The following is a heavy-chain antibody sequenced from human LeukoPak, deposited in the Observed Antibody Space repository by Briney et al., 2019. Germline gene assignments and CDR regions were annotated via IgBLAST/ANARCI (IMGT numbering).Heavy chain of an antibody. CDR2: IYYSVST. CDR1: GGSISSGGYY. CDR3: ARGIVVVPAAMCNWFDP. Sequence: SQTLSLTCTVSGGSISSGGYYWSWIHQHPGKGLEWIGYIYYSVSTYYNPSLKSRVTISVDTSKNQFSLKLSSVTAADTAVYYCARGIVVVPAAMCNWFDPWGQGTLVTVSS. V-gene: IGHV4-31*03. D-gene: IGHD2-2*01. J-gene: IGHJ5*02.